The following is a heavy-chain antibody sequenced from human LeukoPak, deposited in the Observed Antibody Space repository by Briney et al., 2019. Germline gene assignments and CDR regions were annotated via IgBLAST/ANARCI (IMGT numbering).Heavy chain of an antibody. V-gene: IGHV4-4*07. CDR1: GYSISSGYY. CDR2: IYTSGST. J-gene: IGHJ3*02. D-gene: IGHD4-11*01. Sequence: SETLSLTCAVSGYSISSGYYWSWIRPPAGKGVEWIGRIYTSGSTNYNPSLKSRVTMSVDTSKNQFSLKLSSVTAADTAVYYCARVPQSSGAFDIWGQGTMVTVSS. CDR3: ARVPQSSGAFDI.